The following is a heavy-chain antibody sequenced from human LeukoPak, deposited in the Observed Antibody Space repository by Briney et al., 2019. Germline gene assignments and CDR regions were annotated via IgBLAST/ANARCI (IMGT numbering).Heavy chain of an antibody. CDR1: GGSISSYY. D-gene: IGHD3-22*01. CDR2: IYYSGST. CDR3: ARSQRYYYDSSGYSKGVYYYMDV. J-gene: IGHJ6*03. V-gene: IGHV4-59*01. Sequence: SETLSLTCTVSGGSISSYYWSWIRQPPGKGLGWIGYIYYSGSTNYNPSLKSRVTISVDTSKNQFSLKLSSVTAADTAVYYCARSQRYYYDSSGYSKGVYYYMDVWGKGTTVTISS.